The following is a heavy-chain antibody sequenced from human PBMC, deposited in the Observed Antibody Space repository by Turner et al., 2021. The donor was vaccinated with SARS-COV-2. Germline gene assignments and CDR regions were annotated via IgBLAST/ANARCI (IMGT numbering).Heavy chain of an antibody. CDR1: GDPISGYY. CDR2: MYTSGST. D-gene: IGHD3-9*01. Sequence: QVQLQESGPGLVKPSQTLSLTCTVPGDPISGYYWGWFRQPAGEGLEWIGRMYTSGSTNYNPSLKSRVTMSLDSSKNQFYLKLNSVTAADTAMYYCARSGTGRYFDWLLLIDYWGQGTLVTVSS. CDR3: ARSGTGRYFDWLLLIDY. V-gene: IGHV4-4*07. J-gene: IGHJ4*02.